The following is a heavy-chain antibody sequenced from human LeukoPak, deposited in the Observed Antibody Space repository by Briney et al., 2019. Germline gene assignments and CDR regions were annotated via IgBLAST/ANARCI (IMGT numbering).Heavy chain of an antibody. CDR2: ISAYNGNT. V-gene: IGHV1-18*01. CDR3: AGTSSTWYGGVGDY. D-gene: IGHD6-13*01. CDR1: GYTFTSDG. J-gene: IGHJ4*02. Sequence: VASVNVSCTASGYTFTSDGISWVRQAPGQGREWMGWISAYNGNTKNAQKFQGRVTMTTDTSTSAAYMQLRSLRSDDTAVYYCAGTSSTWYGGVGDYWGQGTLVTVSS.